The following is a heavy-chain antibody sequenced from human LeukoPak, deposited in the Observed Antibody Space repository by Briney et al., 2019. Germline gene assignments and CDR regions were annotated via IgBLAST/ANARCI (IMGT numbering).Heavy chain of an antibody. Sequence: PSQTLSLTCTVSGGSISSSDYYWSWIRQPPGKGLEWIGYIYFSGRTYYNPSLKSRLTISIDTSKYQFSLKLTSVTAADTAVYYCARRGSGYYAYFDYWGQGTLVTVSS. CDR1: GGSISSSDYY. D-gene: IGHD3-22*01. CDR3: ARRGSGYYAYFDY. V-gene: IGHV4-30-4*01. CDR2: IYFSGRT. J-gene: IGHJ4*02.